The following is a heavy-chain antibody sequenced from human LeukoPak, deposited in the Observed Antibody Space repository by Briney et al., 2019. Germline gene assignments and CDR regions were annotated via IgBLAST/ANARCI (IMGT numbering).Heavy chain of an antibody. CDR3: ATGGYFDY. Sequence: PSETLSLTCTVSGGSISSSSYCWGWIRQPPGKGMEWIGSIYYSGSTYYNPSLKSRVTISVDTSKTQSSLKLSSVTAADTAVYYCATGGYFDYWGQGTLVTVSS. CDR1: GGSISSSSYC. CDR2: IYYSGST. D-gene: IGHD3-10*01. J-gene: IGHJ4*02. V-gene: IGHV4-39*01.